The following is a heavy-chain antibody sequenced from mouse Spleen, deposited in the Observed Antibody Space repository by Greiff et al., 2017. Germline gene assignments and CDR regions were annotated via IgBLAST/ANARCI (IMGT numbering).Heavy chain of an antibody. CDR3: ARLYYDYSYYAMDY. CDR1: GYTFTSYW. CDR2: IDPSDSYT. V-gene: IGHV1-69*02. J-gene: IGHJ4*01. Sequence: QVQLQQPGAELVKPGASVKLSCKASGYTFTSYWMHWVKQRPGQGLEWIGVIDPSDSYTNYNQKFKGKATLTVDTSSSTAYMQLSSLTSEDSAVYYCARLYYDYSYYAMDYWGQGTSVTVSS. D-gene: IGHD2-4*01.